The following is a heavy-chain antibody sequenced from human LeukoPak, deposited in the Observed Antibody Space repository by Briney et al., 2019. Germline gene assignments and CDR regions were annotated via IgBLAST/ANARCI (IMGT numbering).Heavy chain of an antibody. CDR2: ISYDGSNK. Sequence: PGGSLRLSCAASGFTFSSYAMHWVRQAPGKGLEWVAVISYDGSNKYYADSVKGRFTISRDNSKNTLYLQMNSLRAEDTAVYYCARARAVAAPSDYWGQGTLVTVSS. J-gene: IGHJ4*02. V-gene: IGHV3-30-3*01. CDR1: GFTFSSYA. D-gene: IGHD6-19*01. CDR3: ARARAVAAPSDY.